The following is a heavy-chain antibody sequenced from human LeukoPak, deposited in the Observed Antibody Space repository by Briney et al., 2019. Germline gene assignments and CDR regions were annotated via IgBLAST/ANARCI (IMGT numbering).Heavy chain of an antibody. CDR3: ARDLTGGMATITYVY. D-gene: IGHD5-24*01. J-gene: IGHJ4*02. Sequence: GGSLRLSCAASGFTVSSNYVSWVRQAPGKGLEWVSVIYSGGSTYYADSVKGRFTISRHNSKNTLYLQMNSLRAEDTAVYYCARDLTGGMATITYVYWGQGTLVTVSS. CDR1: GFTVSSNY. CDR2: IYSGGST. V-gene: IGHV3-53*01.